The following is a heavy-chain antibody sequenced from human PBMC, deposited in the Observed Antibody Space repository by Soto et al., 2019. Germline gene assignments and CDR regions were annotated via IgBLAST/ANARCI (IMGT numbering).Heavy chain of an antibody. V-gene: IGHV3-74*01. J-gene: IGHJ4*02. D-gene: IGHD5-12*01. Sequence: PGGARRLSGAATGFTFSSYWMHWVRQAPGKGLVWVSRINSDGRSTTYADSVKGRFTISRDNAKNTLYLQMNSLSAEDTAVYFCAKGYSGYDYANWGQGSLVTVSS. CDR3: AKGYSGYDYAN. CDR2: INSDGRST. CDR1: GFTFSSYW.